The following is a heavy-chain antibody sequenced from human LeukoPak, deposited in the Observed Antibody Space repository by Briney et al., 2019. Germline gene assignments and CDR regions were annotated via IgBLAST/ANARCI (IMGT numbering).Heavy chain of an antibody. V-gene: IGHV4-39*01. CDR3: ARQGIGDGVPAATRYDFWSGYYIGFDY. D-gene: IGHD3-3*01. Sequence: PSETLSLTCTVSGGSISSSSYYWGWLRQPPGKGLEWIGGIYYSGSTYYNPSLKSRVTISVDTSKNQFSLKLSSVTAADTAVYYCARQGIGDGVPAATRYDFWSGYYIGFDYWGQGTLVTVSS. CDR1: GGSISSSSYY. CDR2: IYYSGST. J-gene: IGHJ4*02.